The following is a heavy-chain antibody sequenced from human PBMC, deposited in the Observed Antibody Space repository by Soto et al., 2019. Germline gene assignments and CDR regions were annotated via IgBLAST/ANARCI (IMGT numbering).Heavy chain of an antibody. V-gene: IGHV3-23*01. CDR1: GFTFSSYA. CDR3: AKDLDGRSGNYYYGMDV. J-gene: IGHJ6*02. D-gene: IGHD3-10*01. CDR2: ISGSGGST. Sequence: PGGSLRLSCAASGFTFSSYAMSWVRQAPGKGLEWVSAISGSGGSTYYADSVKGRFTISRDNSKNTLYLQMNSLRAEDTAVYYCAKDLDGRSGNYYYGMDVWGQGTTVTVSS.